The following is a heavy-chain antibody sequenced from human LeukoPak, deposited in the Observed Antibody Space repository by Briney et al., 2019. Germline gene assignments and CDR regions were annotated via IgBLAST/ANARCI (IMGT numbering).Heavy chain of an antibody. CDR1: GGSFSGYY. D-gene: IGHD2-15*01. CDR2: ISHSGST. V-gene: IGHV4-34*01. CDR3: ARGPRRHRDIVVVVAATPFKYWFDP. Sequence: PSETLSLTCAVYGGSFSGYYWSWIRQPPGKGLEWIGEISHSGSTNYNPSLKSRVTISVDTSKNQFSLKLSSVTAADTAVYYCARGPRRHRDIVVVVAATPFKYWFDPWGQGTLVTVSS. J-gene: IGHJ5*02.